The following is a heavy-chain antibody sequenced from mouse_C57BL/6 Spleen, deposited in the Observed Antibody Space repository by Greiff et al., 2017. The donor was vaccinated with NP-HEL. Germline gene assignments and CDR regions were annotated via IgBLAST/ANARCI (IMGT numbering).Heavy chain of an antibody. J-gene: IGHJ1*03. V-gene: IGHV2-5*01. D-gene: IGHD2-5*01. Sequence: QVQLKESGPGLVQPSQSLSITCTVSGFSLTSYGVHWVRQSPGKGLEWLGVIWRGGSTDYNAAFMSRLSITKDNSTSQVFFKMNSRQADDTAIYDCATYSNYSSYWYFDVWGTGTTVTVSS. CDR2: IWRGGST. CDR3: ATYSNYSSYWYFDV. CDR1: GFSLTSYG.